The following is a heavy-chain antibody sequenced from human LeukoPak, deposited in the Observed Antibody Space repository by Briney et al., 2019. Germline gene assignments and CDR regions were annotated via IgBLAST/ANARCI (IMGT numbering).Heavy chain of an antibody. D-gene: IGHD3-22*01. J-gene: IGHJ4*02. Sequence: ASVKVSCKASGYTFTSYGISWVRQAPGQGLEWMGWISAYNGNTDYAQKLQGRVTMTTDTSTSTAYMELRSLRSDDTAVYYCARDGIYDSSGYYDYWGQGTLVTVSS. CDR1: GYTFTSYG. CDR2: ISAYNGNT. V-gene: IGHV1-18*01. CDR3: ARDGIYDSSGYYDY.